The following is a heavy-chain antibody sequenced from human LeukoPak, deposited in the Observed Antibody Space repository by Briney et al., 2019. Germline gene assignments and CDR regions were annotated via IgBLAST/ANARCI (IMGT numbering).Heavy chain of an antibody. V-gene: IGHV3-30-3*01. CDR3: ARDYDSGSYIDY. CDR2: ISYDGSNK. CDR1: GFTFSSYA. Sequence: PGGSLRLSCAASGFTFSSYAMQWVRQAPGKGLEWVAVISYDGSNKYYADSVKGRFTIPRDNSKNTLYLQMNSLRAEDTAVYYCARDYDSGSYIDYWGQGTLVTVSS. D-gene: IGHD1-26*01. J-gene: IGHJ4*02.